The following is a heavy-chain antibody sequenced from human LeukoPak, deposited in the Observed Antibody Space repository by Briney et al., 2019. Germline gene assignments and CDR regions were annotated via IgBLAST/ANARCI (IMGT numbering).Heavy chain of an antibody. J-gene: IGHJ4*02. Sequence: GGSLRLSCAASGFTFSSYAMTWVRQAPGKGLEWVSVISGSGGSTDYADSVKGRFTISRDNSKNTLYLQMNSLGAEDTAVCYCARGRPHGNDYWGQGTLVTVSS. CDR1: GFTFSSYA. CDR3: ARGRPHGNDY. D-gene: IGHD4-23*01. CDR2: ISGSGGST. V-gene: IGHV3-23*01.